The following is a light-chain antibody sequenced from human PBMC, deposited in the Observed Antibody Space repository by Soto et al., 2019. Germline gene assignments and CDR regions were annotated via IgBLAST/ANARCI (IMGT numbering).Light chain of an antibody. J-gene: IGKJ2*01. Sequence: EIVLTQSPATLSLSPGERATLSCRASQSVSSYLAWYQQKPGQAPRLLIYDASNRATGIPARFSGSGSGTDFTLTISSLEPEDFAVYYCQQDYNFGQGTKVDIK. CDR1: QSVSSY. V-gene: IGKV3-11*01. CDR3: QQDYN. CDR2: DAS.